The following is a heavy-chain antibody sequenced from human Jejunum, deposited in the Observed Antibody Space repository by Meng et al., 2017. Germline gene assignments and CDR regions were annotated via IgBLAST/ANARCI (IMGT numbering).Heavy chain of an antibody. CDR3: VGGQGLGL. CDR1: GFTLSSFE. J-gene: IGHJ4*02. D-gene: IGHD6-19*01. CDR2: ISSSGTTI. Sequence: GGSLRLSCEASGFTLSSFEMNWVRQGPGKGLEWISYISSSGTTIDYADSVKDRFTISTDNAKNSLYLQMNSMRDVDTAVYYCVGGQGLGLWGQGSLVTVSS. V-gene: IGHV3-48*03.